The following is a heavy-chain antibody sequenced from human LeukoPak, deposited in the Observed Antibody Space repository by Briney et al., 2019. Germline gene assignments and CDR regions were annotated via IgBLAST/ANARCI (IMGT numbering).Heavy chain of an antibody. Sequence: AGGSLRPSCAASGFTFSSYSMNWVRQAPGKGLEWVSYISSSSDNIYYADSVKGRFTISRDNAKNSLYLQMNSLRAEDTAVYYCARDGRDQYCGSTSCYSYYFDYWGQGTLVTVSS. CDR2: ISSSSDNI. J-gene: IGHJ4*02. CDR1: GFTFSSYS. CDR3: ARDGRDQYCGSTSCYSYYFDY. V-gene: IGHV3-21*01. D-gene: IGHD2-2*01.